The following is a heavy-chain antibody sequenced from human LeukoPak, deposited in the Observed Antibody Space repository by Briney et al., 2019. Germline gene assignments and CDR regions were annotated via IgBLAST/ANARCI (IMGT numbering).Heavy chain of an antibody. Sequence: ASVKVSCKASGYPFSSSGISWVRQAPGQGLERMGWISAYNGNTNYAQKLQGRVTMTTDTSTSTAYMELRSLRSDDTAVYYCARDRSHGSGSYSDYWGQGTLVTVSS. D-gene: IGHD1-26*01. V-gene: IGHV1-18*01. J-gene: IGHJ4*02. CDR3: ARDRSHGSGSYSDY. CDR1: GYPFSSSG. CDR2: ISAYNGNT.